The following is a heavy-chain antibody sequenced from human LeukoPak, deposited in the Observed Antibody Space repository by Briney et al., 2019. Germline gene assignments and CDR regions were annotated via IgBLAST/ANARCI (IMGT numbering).Heavy chain of an antibody. D-gene: IGHD2-2*01. J-gene: IGHJ6*02. CDR1: GFTFSSYA. CDR2: SSGSGGST. V-gene: IGHV3-23*01. Sequence: GGSLRLSCAASGFTFSSYAMSWVRQAPGKGLEWVSASSGSGGSTYYADSVKGRFTISRDNSKNTLYLQMNSLRAEDTAVYYCAKDRRSSTSCYPYYYYGMDVWGQGTTVTVSS. CDR3: AKDRRSSTSCYPYYYYGMDV.